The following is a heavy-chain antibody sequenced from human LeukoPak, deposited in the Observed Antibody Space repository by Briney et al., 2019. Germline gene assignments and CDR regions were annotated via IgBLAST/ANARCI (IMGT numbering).Heavy chain of an antibody. V-gene: IGHV3-23*01. J-gene: IGHJ4*02. D-gene: IGHD6-19*01. CDR2: IGAAGTGT. CDR1: GLTFSSHP. CDR3: ARRDTSGWYSLDN. Sequence: AGSLRLSCAAYGLTFSSHPMTWVRQPPGKGLEWVSSIGAAGTGTYYSDYVKGRFTISRDSSKNTVFLQMDSLRAEDTAIYFCARRDTSGWYSLDNWGRGTLVTVSS.